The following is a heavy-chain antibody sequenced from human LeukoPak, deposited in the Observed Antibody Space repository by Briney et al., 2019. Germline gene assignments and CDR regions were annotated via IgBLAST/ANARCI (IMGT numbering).Heavy chain of an antibody. D-gene: IGHD1-26*01. CDR2: ISGSGGST. CDR3: ARSLPSGSYHH. J-gene: IGHJ5*02. CDR1: GFTFSNYG. V-gene: IGHV3-23*01. Sequence: GGSLRLSCAASGFTFSNYGMSWVRQAPGKGLEWVSTISGSGGSTDYSDSVKGRFTISRDNAKNSLYLQMNSLRAEDTAVYYCARSLPSGSYHHWGQGTLVTVSS.